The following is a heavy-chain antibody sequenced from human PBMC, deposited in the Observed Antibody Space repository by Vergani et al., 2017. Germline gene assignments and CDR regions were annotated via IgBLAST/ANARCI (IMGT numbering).Heavy chain of an antibody. V-gene: IGHV3-66*01. CDR2: IKSDGRT. Sequence: VELLESGGGLAQPGGSLRVSCSASGFRVTTYYMSWVRQAPGKGLEWVSVIKSDGRTSYAESVRGRFTISRDNSKNTLYLQMNSLRAEDTAVYYCAKCFIQQWLVPFDYWGQGTLVTVSS. D-gene: IGHD6-19*01. CDR3: AKCFIQQWLVPFDY. CDR1: GFRVTTYY. J-gene: IGHJ4*02.